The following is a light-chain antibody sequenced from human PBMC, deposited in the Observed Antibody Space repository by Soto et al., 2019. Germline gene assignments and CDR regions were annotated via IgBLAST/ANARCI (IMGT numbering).Light chain of an antibody. Sequence: DIQMTQSPSSLSASVGDRVTITCRASQSISNYLNWYQQKPGKAPKLLIYAPSSLQSGVPSRFSGSGSGTDFTLTISSLQPEDFATYYCQQSYSTPWTFGQGTKVELK. CDR1: QSISNY. V-gene: IGKV1-39*01. J-gene: IGKJ1*01. CDR3: QQSYSTPWT. CDR2: APS.